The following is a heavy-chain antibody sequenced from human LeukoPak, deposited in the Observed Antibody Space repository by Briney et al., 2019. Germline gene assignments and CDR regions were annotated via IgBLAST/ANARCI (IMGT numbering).Heavy chain of an antibody. CDR1: GGTFSSYA. J-gene: IGHJ5*02. CDR2: IIPIFGTA. D-gene: IGHD3-10*01. CDR3: ASELAYYGSGSHNWFVP. V-gene: IGHV1-69*01. Sequence: SVKVSCKASGGTFSSYAISWVRQAPGQGLEWMGGIIPIFGTANYAQKFQGRVTITADESTSTAYMELSSLRSEDTAVYYCASELAYYGSGSHNWFVPCALETLVTVS.